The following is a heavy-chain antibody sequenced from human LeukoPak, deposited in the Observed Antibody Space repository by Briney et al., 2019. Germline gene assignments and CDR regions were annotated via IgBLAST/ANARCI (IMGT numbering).Heavy chain of an antibody. J-gene: IGHJ4*02. Sequence: ASVKVSCKTPGGTFSSYTISWVRQAPGQGLEWMGWINPNHGDTNYAQKFQDRVSMTRDTSISTAYMHLSRLRSADTAVYYCARSPHILTGENFDYWGQGTLLTVSS. D-gene: IGHD3-9*01. CDR1: GGTFSSYT. CDR3: ARSPHILTGENFDY. CDR2: INPNHGDT. V-gene: IGHV1-2*02.